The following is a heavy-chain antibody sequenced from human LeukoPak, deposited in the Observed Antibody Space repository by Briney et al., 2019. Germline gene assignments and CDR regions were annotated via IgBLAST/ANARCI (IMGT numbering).Heavy chain of an antibody. Sequence: SGGSLRLSCAASGFTFSSYEMNWVRQAPGKGLEWVSYISSSGSTIYYADSVKGRFTISRDNAKNSLYLQMNSLRAEDTAVYYCARAPDGYYFDYWGQGTLVTVS. CDR2: ISSSGSTI. D-gene: IGHD1-14*01. J-gene: IGHJ4*02. CDR1: GFTFSSYE. V-gene: IGHV3-48*03. CDR3: ARAPDGYYFDY.